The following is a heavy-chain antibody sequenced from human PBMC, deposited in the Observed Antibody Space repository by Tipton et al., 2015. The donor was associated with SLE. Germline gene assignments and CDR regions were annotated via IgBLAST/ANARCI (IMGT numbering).Heavy chain of an antibody. V-gene: IGHV4-34*01. J-gene: IGHJ3*02. D-gene: IGHD6-25*01. CDR3: ARVFFIVSAVQRAAFDI. CDR1: GGSFSGYY. CDR2: INHSGST. Sequence: TLSLTCAVYGGSFSGYYWSWIRQPPGKGLEYIGEINHSGSTNYNPSLKSRVTISVDTSKNQFSLKLSSVTAADTAVYYCARVFFIVSAVQRAAFDIWGQGTMVTVSS.